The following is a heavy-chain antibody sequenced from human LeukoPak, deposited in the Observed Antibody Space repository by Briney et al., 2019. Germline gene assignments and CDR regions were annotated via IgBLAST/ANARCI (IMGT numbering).Heavy chain of an antibody. J-gene: IGHJ4*02. CDR1: GYSFTSYW. D-gene: IGHD6-6*01. Sequence: GESLKISCMGSGYSFTSYWIGWVRQMPGKGLEWMGIIYPDDSDTRYSPSFQGLVTISADKSISTAYLQWNSLKASDTAMYYCARERSSQGYFDFWGQGTLVTVSS. V-gene: IGHV5-51*01. CDR2: IYPDDSDT. CDR3: ARERSSQGYFDF.